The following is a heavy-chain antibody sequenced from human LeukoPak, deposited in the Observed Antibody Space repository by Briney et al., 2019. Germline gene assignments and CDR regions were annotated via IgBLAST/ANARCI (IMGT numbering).Heavy chain of an antibody. J-gene: IGHJ4*02. V-gene: IGHV4-61*02. D-gene: IGHD3-22*01. CDR3: ARSYDSSGNYGDY. Sequence: SETLPLTCTVSGGSISSGSYYWSWIRQPAGKGLEWIGRIYTSGSTNYNPSLKSRVTISVDTSKNQFSLKLSSVTAADTAVYYCARSYDSSGNYGDYWGQGTLVTVSS. CDR1: GGSISSGSYY. CDR2: IYTSGST.